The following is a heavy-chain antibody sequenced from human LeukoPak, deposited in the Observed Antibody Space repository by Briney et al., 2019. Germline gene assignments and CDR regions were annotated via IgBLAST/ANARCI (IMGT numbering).Heavy chain of an antibody. V-gene: IGHV4-39*07. Sequence: SETLSLTCTVSGGSISSSSYYWGWIRQPPGKGPEWIGSIYYSGSTYYNPSLKGRVTISVDTSKNQFSLKLSSVTAADTAVYYCASVYSSSWYGIDYWGQGTLVTVSS. D-gene: IGHD6-13*01. J-gene: IGHJ4*02. CDR3: ASVYSSSWYGIDY. CDR2: IYYSGST. CDR1: GGSISSSSYY.